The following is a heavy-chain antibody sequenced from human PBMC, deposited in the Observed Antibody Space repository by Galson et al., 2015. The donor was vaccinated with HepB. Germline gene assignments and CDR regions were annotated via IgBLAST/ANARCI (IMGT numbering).Heavy chain of an antibody. CDR2: MNPNSGNT. CDR1: GYTFTSND. D-gene: IGHD3-22*01. J-gene: IGHJ3*01. CDR3: ARSHPYYSGSSGFNGLDL. V-gene: IGHV1-8*01. Sequence: SVKVSCKASGYTFTSNDINWVRQATGQGLEWMGWMNPNSGNTGYAQKFRGRVTMTKSTAMSTAYMELSSLRPEDTAVYYCARSHPYYSGSSGFNGLDLWGQGTMVTVSS.